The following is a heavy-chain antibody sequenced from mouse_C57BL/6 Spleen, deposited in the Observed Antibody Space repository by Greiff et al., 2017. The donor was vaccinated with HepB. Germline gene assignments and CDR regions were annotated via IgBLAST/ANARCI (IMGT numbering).Heavy chain of an antibody. CDR1: EYEFPSHD. Sequence: EVQLVESGGGLVQPGESLKLSCESNEYEFPSHDMSWVRKTPEKRLELVAAINSDGGSTYYPDTMERRFIISRDNTKKTLYLQMSSLRSEDTALYYCARQASYYGSSSGYFDVWGTGTTVTVSS. V-gene: IGHV5-2*01. CDR3: ARQASYYGSSSGYFDV. J-gene: IGHJ1*03. D-gene: IGHD1-1*01. CDR2: INSDGGST.